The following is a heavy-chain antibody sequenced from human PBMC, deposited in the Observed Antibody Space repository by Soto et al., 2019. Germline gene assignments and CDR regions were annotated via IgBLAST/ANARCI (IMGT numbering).Heavy chain of an antibody. CDR1: GFPFSAFY. D-gene: IGHD6-19*01. CDR2: ISSSGTSA. CDR3: ARDRGAVTGQYFDY. Sequence: QVQLEESGGGLVKPGGSLRLSCAASGFPFSAFYMSWIRQAPGKGLEYISYISSSGTSANYADSVKGRCTISRDNDKNSLYLQMNSLRAEDTAVYYCARDRGAVTGQYFDYWGQGALVTVSS. V-gene: IGHV3-11*05. J-gene: IGHJ4*02.